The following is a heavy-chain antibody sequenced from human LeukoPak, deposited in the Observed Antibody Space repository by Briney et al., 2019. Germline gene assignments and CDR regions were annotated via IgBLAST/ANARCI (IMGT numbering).Heavy chain of an antibody. CDR1: GFSFNIHA. Sequence: GGSLRPPCAASGFSFNIHAMTWVRQAPGKGLEWVAVIGGPDDTHYADSVKGRFAVSRDDSTNTVFLQMNSLRADDSAIYYCAKDATPRNSVWDYFDYWGQGTLVTVSS. CDR3: AKDATPRNSVWDYFDY. D-gene: IGHD7-27*01. J-gene: IGHJ4*02. CDR2: IGGPDDT. V-gene: IGHV3-23*01.